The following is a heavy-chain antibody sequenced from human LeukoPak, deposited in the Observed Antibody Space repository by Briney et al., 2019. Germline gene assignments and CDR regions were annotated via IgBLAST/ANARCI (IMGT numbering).Heavy chain of an antibody. CDR1: GFTFSSYW. Sequence: GGSLRLSCAASGFTFSSYWMHWVRQAPGKGLVWVSRINSDGSSTSYADSVKGRFTISRDNAKNTLYLQMNSLRAEDTAVYYCARDLLKILAYCGGDCYSLRDAFDIWGQGTMVTVSS. V-gene: IGHV3-74*01. D-gene: IGHD2-21*02. CDR2: INSDGSST. CDR3: ARDLLKILAYCGGDCYSLRDAFDI. J-gene: IGHJ3*02.